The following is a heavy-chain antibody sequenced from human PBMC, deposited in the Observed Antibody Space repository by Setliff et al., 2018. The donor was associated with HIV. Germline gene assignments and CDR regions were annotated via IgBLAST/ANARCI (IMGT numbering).Heavy chain of an antibody. CDR1: GYSFTNYW. Sequence: PGESLTISCTGSGYSFTNYWIGWVRQMPGKGLEWMGIISPGDSDTRYSPSFQGQVTISADTSISTAYLQWRSLKASDTAMYYCARQPGRAAMGRENYYYYYMDVWGKGTTVTVSS. V-gene: IGHV5-51*01. CDR3: ARQPGRAAMGRENYYYYYMDV. CDR2: ISPGDSDT. D-gene: IGHD2-2*01. J-gene: IGHJ6*03.